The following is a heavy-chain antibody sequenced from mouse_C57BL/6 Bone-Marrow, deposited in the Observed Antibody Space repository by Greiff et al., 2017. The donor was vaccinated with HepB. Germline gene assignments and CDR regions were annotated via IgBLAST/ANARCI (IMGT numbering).Heavy chain of an antibody. CDR1: GFTFSSYG. J-gene: IGHJ3*01. CDR3: ARHEGFAY. V-gene: IGHV5-6*02. Sequence: DVKLVEFGGDLVKPGGSLKLSCAASGFTFSSYGMSWVRQTPDKRLEWVATISSGGSYTYYPDSVKGRFTISRDNAKNTLYLQMSSLKSEDTAMYYCARHEGFAYWGQGTLVTVSA. CDR2: ISSGGSYT.